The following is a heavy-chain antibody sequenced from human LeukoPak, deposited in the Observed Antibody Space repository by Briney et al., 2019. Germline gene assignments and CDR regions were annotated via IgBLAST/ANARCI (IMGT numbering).Heavy chain of an antibody. Sequence: GRSLRLSCAASGFTFSSYGMHWVRQAPGKRLQWVALISHDGSNKYYADSVRGRFTISRDSAKHSLYLQMNSLRVEDTAVYYCAREKYSSSSVPFDYWGQGTLVTVSS. CDR3: AREKYSSSSVPFDY. D-gene: IGHD6-6*01. CDR2: ISHDGSNK. V-gene: IGHV3-30*03. J-gene: IGHJ4*02. CDR1: GFTFSSYG.